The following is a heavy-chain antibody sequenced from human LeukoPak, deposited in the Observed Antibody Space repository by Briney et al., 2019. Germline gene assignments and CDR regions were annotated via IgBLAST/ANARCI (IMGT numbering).Heavy chain of an antibody. D-gene: IGHD5-18*01. CDR2: ISGSGRKT. CDR3: AREEEAHSYGYVENWFDP. J-gene: IGHJ5*02. CDR1: GFTLSSYA. Sequence: GGSLRLSCAASGFTLSSYAMSWVRQAPGKGLEWVSVISGSGRKTDYADSVKGRFTISRDNSKNTLYLQMNSLRAEDTAVYYCAREEEAHSYGYVENWFDPWGQGTLVTVSS. V-gene: IGHV3-23*01.